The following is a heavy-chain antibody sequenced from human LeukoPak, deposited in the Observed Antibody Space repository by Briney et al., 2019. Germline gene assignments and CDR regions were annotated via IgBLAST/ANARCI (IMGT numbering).Heavy chain of an antibody. CDR2: INHSGST. Sequence: SETLSLTCAVYGGSFSGYYWSWIRQPPGKGLEWIGEINHSGSTNYNPSLKSRVTISVDTSKNQFSLKLSSVTAADTAVYYCARGLNRDGYNSVAFDIWGQATMVTVSS. J-gene: IGHJ3*02. V-gene: IGHV4-34*01. CDR1: GGSFSGYY. D-gene: IGHD5-24*01. CDR3: ARGLNRDGYNSVAFDI.